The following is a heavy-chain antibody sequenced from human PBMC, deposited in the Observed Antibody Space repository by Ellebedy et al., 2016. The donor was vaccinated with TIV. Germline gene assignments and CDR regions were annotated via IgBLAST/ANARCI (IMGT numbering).Heavy chain of an antibody. CDR3: AREGSGFHYYCSGSFLY. D-gene: IGHD3-10*01. CDR1: VGSISSYY. J-gene: IGHJ4*02. V-gene: IGHV4-59*01. CDR2: ISYNGST. Sequence: MPSETLSLTCTVSVGSISSYYWSWIRQPPGKGLEWIGYISYNGSTKYNPSLKSRVTISVDTSKNQFSLNLNSLTAADTAVYYCAREGSGFHYYCSGSFLYWGQGTLVTVSS.